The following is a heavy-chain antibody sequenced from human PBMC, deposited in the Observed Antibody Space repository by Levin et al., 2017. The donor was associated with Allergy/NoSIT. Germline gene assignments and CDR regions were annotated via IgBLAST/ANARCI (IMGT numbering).Heavy chain of an antibody. V-gene: IGHV1-2*06. D-gene: IGHD7-27*01. Sequence: PVASVKVSCKASGYTFTRYYMHWVRQAPGQGLEWMGRINPSSGGTNYAQKFQGRVTMTRDTSISTAYMELSRLISDDTAVYYCARVATGDSDYWGQGTLVTVSS. CDR2: INPSSGGT. J-gene: IGHJ4*02. CDR1: GYTFTRYY. CDR3: ARVATGDSDY.